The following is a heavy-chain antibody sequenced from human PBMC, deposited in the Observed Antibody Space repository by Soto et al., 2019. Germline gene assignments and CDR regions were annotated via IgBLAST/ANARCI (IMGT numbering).Heavy chain of an antibody. D-gene: IGHD3-22*01. V-gene: IGHV4-30-2*01. J-gene: IGHJ3*02. CDR2: IYHSGST. Sequence: PSETMPLICAVSGGSISSGGYSWSWIRQPPGKGLEWIGYIYHSGSTYYNPSLKSRVTISVDRSKNQFSLKLSSVTAADTAGDYCARASDSSWGAFDIAGQGTMGT. CDR1: GGSISSGGYS. CDR3: ARASDSSWGAFDI.